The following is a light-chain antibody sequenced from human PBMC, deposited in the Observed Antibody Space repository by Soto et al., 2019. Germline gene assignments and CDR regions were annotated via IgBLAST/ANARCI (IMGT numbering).Light chain of an antibody. J-gene: IGLJ3*02. CDR2: DVT. CDR3: SSYTVTNIGV. CDR1: SNDIGANNY. Sequence: QSALTQPDSVSGSPGQSVTISCTGTSNDIGANNYVSWYQQHPVKAPKLMIYDVTNRPSGVSDRFSGSKSGDTASLTISGLVHEDDDDYYCSSYTVTNIGVFGGGTKLTVL. V-gene: IGLV2-14*03.